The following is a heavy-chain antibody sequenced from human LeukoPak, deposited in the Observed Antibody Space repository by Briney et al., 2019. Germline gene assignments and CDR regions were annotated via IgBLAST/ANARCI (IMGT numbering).Heavy chain of an antibody. J-gene: IGHJ4*02. D-gene: IGHD6-6*01. CDR1: GGSISSYY. CDR2: IYISGST. CDR3: AAHAIIAARPPAFDY. Sequence: SETLSLTCTVSGGSISSYYWSWIRQPAGKGLEWIGRIYISGSTNYNPSLKSRVTMSVDTSKNQFSLKLSSVTAADTAVYYCAAHAIIAARPPAFDYWGQGTLVTVSS. V-gene: IGHV4-4*07.